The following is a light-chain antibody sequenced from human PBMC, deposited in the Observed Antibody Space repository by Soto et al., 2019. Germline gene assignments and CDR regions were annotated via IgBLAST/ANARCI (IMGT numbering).Light chain of an antibody. Sequence: HSALKQPPSVSGAPGHRVTISCTGSSSNIGAGYDVHWYQQLPGTAPRLLIYGNNNRPSGVPDRFSGSKSGPSASLAISGLQAEDEADYYCQSYDSSLSGAYVFGTGTKVTVL. V-gene: IGLV1-40*01. CDR2: GNN. J-gene: IGLJ1*01. CDR3: QSYDSSLSGAYV. CDR1: SSNIGAGYD.